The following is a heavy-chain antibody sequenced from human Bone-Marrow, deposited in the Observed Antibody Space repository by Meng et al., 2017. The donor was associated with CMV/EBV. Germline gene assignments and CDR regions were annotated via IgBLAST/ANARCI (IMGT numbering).Heavy chain of an antibody. CDR2: ISSSSSYI. D-gene: IGHD6-19*01. J-gene: IGHJ4*02. V-gene: IGHV3-21*01. CDR3: ARFQWLVYYFDY. Sequence: GESLKISCAASGFTFSSYSMNWVRQAPGKGLEWVSSISSSSSYIYYADSVKGRFNISRDNSKNSMYLQMNSMRAEDTAIYYCARFQWLVYYFDYWGQGTLVTVSS. CDR1: GFTFSSYS.